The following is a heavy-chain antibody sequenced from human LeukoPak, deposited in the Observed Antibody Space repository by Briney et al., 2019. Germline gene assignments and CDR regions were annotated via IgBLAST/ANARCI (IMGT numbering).Heavy chain of an antibody. V-gene: IGHV1-2*02. Sequence: ASVKVSCKHSAYTFTGYYMHWVRQAPGQGLEWMGWINPNSGGTNYAQKFQGRVTMTRDTSISTAYMELSRLRSDDTAVYYCARGSTRATSWFDPWGQGTLVTVSS. CDR2: INPNSGGT. J-gene: IGHJ5*02. D-gene: IGHD2-2*01. CDR3: ARGSTRATSWFDP. CDR1: AYTFTGYY.